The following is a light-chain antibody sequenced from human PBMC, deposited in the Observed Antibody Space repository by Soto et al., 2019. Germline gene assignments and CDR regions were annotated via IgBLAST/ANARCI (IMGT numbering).Light chain of an antibody. CDR2: GAS. Sequence: EIVLTQSPGTLSLSPGERATLSCRASQSVSSSHLAWFQQKPGQAPRLLIYGASSRATGIPDRFSGSGSGTDFTLTISRLEPEDFAVYSCQQYGSSPITFGQGTRLEIK. J-gene: IGKJ5*01. CDR3: QQYGSSPIT. V-gene: IGKV3-20*01. CDR1: QSVSSSH.